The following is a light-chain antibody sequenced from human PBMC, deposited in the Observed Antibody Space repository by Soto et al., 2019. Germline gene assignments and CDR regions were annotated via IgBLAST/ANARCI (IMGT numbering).Light chain of an antibody. CDR2: GAS. CDR1: QSVSSSY. CDR3: QQYGSSPLT. Sequence: EIVMTQSPGTLSLSPGERATLSCRASQSVSSSYLAWYQQKPGQAPRLLIYGASSRATGLPDRFSGSGSGTDFSLTISRLDPEDFAVYYCQQYGSSPLTFGPGTKVDIK. V-gene: IGKV3-20*01. J-gene: IGKJ3*01.